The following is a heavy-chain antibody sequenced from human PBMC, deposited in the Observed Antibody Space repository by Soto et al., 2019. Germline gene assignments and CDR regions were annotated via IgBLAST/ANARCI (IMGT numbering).Heavy chain of an antibody. CDR3: ARGPRYYYGSGSPRYNWFDP. V-gene: IGHV4-34*01. CDR1: GGSFSGYY. D-gene: IGHD3-10*01. Sequence: WETLSLTCAVYGGSFSGYYWSWIRQPPGKGLEWIGEINHSGSTNYNPSLKSRVTISVDTSKNQFSLKLSSVTAADTAVYYCARGPRYYYGSGSPRYNWFDPWGQGTLVTVSS. CDR2: INHSGST. J-gene: IGHJ5*02.